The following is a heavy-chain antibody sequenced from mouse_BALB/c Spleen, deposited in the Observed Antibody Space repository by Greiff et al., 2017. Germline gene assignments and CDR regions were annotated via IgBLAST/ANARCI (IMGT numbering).Heavy chain of an antibody. D-gene: IGHD1-1*01. CDR1: GFNIKDTY. CDR3: ASPPFITTVTEAMDY. CDR2: IDPANGNT. Sequence: VQLQQSGAELVKPGASVKLSCTASGFNIKDTYMHWVKQRPEQGLEWIGRIDPANGNTKYDPKFQGKATITADTSSNTAYLQLSSLTSEDTAVYYCASPPFITTVTEAMDYWGQGTSVTVSS. V-gene: IGHV14-3*02. J-gene: IGHJ4*01.